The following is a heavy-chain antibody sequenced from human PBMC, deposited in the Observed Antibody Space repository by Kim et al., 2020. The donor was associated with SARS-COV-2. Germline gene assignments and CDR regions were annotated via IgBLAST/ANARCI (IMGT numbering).Heavy chain of an antibody. V-gene: IGHV3-21*01. CDR2: ISSSSSYI. CDR3: ARLNFAQLKSYYYYGMDV. CDR1: GFTFSSYS. J-gene: IGHJ6*02. D-gene: IGHD1-1*01. Sequence: GGSLRLSCAASGFTFSSYSMNWVRQAPGKGLEWVSSISSSSSYIYYADSVKGRFTISRDNAKNSLYLQMNSLRAEDTAVYYCARLNFAQLKSYYYYGMDVWGQGTTVTVSS.